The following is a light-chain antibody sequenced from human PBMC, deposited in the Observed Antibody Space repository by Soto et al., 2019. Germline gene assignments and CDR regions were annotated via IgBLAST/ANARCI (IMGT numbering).Light chain of an antibody. Sequence: EIVMTQSPGTLSLSPGERATLSCRASQSVSSSYLAWYQQKPGQAPRLLIYGASSRATGIPDRFSGSGSGTDFTLTISRLEPEDFAVHYCQQYGSSRWTFGQATKVDIK. V-gene: IGKV3-20*01. CDR3: QQYGSSRWT. J-gene: IGKJ1*01. CDR1: QSVSSSY. CDR2: GAS.